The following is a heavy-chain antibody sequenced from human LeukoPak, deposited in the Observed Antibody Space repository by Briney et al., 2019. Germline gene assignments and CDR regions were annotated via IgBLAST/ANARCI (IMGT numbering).Heavy chain of an antibody. CDR2: ISDRSDSR. V-gene: IGHV3-48*03. CDR1: GLSFSAYE. J-gene: IGHJ4*02. Sequence: GESLRLSCVASGLSFSAYEFNWVRQPTGMGLEWASYISDRSDSRWYTASVKGRFTISRDNAKNSVHLQMNSLRGEDTAVYYCVRDRYDSRGCAFDYWGQGALVTVSS. CDR3: VRDRYDSRGCAFDY. D-gene: IGHD3-22*01.